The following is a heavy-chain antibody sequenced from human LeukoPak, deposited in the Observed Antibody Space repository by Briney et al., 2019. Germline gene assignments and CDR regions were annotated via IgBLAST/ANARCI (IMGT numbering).Heavy chain of an antibody. D-gene: IGHD2-21*02. CDR2: INPSGGST. CDR3: ARSSLGLAYCGGDCYFQH. Sequence: ASVKVSCKASGYTFTSYCMHWVRQAPGQGLEWMGIINPSGGSTSYAQKFQGRVTMTRDTSTSTVYMELSSLRSEDTAVYYCARSSLGLAYCGGDCYFQHWGQGTLVTVSS. J-gene: IGHJ1*01. CDR1: GYTFTSYC. V-gene: IGHV1-46*01.